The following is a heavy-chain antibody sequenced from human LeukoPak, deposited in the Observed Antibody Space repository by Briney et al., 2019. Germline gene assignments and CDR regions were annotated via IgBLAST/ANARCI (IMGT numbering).Heavy chain of an antibody. Sequence: PGGSLRLSCAASGFTFSSYEINWVRQAPGTGLEWVSYISSSGSTIYYADSVKGRFTISRDNAKNSLYLQMNSLRAEDTAVYYCAKEPREYCSSTNCPNWFDSGGQGTLVTVSS. D-gene: IGHD2-2*01. CDR1: GFTFSSYE. V-gene: IGHV3-48*03. CDR2: ISSSGSTI. CDR3: AKEPREYCSSTNCPNWFDS. J-gene: IGHJ5*01.